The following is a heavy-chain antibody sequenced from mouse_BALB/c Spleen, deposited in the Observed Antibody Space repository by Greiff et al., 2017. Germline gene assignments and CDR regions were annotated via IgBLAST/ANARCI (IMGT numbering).Heavy chain of an antibody. CDR3: ARGGNYDGAWFAY. CDR1: GYTFTSYD. V-gene: IGHV1S56*01. J-gene: IGHJ3*01. CDR2: IYPGDGST. D-gene: IGHD2-4*01. Sequence: QVQLQQSGAELMKPGASVKISCKASGYTFTSYDINWVKQRPGQGLEWIGWIYPGDGSTKYNEKFKGKATLTADKSSSTAYMQLSSLTSENSAVYFCARGGNYDGAWFAYWGQGTLVTVSA.